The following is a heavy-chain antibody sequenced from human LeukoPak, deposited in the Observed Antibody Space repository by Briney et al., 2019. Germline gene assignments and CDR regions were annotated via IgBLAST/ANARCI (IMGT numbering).Heavy chain of an antibody. CDR1: AASLSSSSYD. CDR3: ARSYYYWPGSYEAPDV. V-gene: IGHV4-39*07. CDR2: IYYSGST. D-gene: IGHD3-10*01. J-gene: IGHJ6*04. Sequence: SETLSPTCTVFAASLSSSSYDWGWLRQPPGKGLEWSASIYYSGSTYYNPSLRSRVTISVDTSKNQFSLKLSSVTAADTAVYYCARSYYYWPGSYEAPDVWGKGTTVTVSS.